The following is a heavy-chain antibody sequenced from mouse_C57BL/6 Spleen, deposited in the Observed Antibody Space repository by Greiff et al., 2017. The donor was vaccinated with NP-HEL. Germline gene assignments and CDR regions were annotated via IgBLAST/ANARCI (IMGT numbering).Heavy chain of an antibody. CDR3: AREGTAQAPFAY. CDR1: GYAFSSYW. Sequence: QVQLQQSGAELVKPGASVKISCKASGYAFSSYWMNWVKQRPGKGLEWIGQIYPGDGDTNYNGKFKCKATLTADKSSSTAYMQLSSLTSEDSAVYFCAREGTAQAPFAYWGQGTLVTVSA. D-gene: IGHD3-2*02. V-gene: IGHV1-80*01. J-gene: IGHJ3*01. CDR2: IYPGDGDT.